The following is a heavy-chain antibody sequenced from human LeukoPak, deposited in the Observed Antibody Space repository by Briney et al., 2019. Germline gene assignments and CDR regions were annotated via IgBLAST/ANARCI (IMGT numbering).Heavy chain of an antibody. Sequence: GGSLRLSCAASGFTFSSYWMHWVRQAPGKGLVWVSRINSDGSSTNYADSVKGRFTISRDNAKNTVYLQMNSLRVEDTAVYYCARAALAVDGYNLGTWGQGTLVTVSS. CDR2: INSDGSST. V-gene: IGHV3-74*01. D-gene: IGHD5-24*01. CDR1: GFTFSSYW. J-gene: IGHJ5*02. CDR3: ARAALAVDGYNLGT.